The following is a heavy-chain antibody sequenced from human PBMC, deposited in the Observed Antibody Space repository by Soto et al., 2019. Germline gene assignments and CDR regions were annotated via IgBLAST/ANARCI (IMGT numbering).Heavy chain of an antibody. J-gene: IGHJ4*02. V-gene: IGHV3-53*02. CDR3: AREGYPYGLDS. Sequence: EVQLVETGGGLIQPGGSLSLSCAASGFSINSKYMTWVRQAPGKGLEWVSLTYTGGNTLYADSVKGRFTVARDMSTNTLFLQMDSLRGDDTAIYYCAREGYPYGLDSGGQGSLVAVSS. CDR1: GFSINSKY. D-gene: IGHD4-17*01. CDR2: TYTGGNT.